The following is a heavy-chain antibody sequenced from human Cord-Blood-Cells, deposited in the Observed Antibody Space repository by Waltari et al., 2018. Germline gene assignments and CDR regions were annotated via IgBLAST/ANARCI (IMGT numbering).Heavy chain of an antibody. J-gene: IGHJ1*01. Sequence: QVQLVQSGAEVKKPGASVKVSCQASGYTFTGYYMHWVRQAPGQRLEWMGWINPNSGGTNYAQKFQGRVTMTRDTSISTAYMELSRLRSDDTAVYYCARDSVGDFWSGYSEYFQHWGQGTLVTVSS. CDR1: GYTFTGYY. V-gene: IGHV1-2*02. CDR2: INPNSGGT. CDR3: ARDSVGDFWSGYSEYFQH. D-gene: IGHD3-3*01.